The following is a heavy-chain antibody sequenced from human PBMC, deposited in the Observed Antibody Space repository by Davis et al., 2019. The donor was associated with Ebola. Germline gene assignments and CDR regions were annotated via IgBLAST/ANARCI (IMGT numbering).Heavy chain of an antibody. J-gene: IGHJ4*02. CDR3: ARAVGYNYGNDC. CDR1: GFTFSNYA. V-gene: IGHV3-48*02. Sequence: GESLKISCAASGFTFSNYAMNWVRQAPGKGLEWLSYISSSSSVMSYADSVKGRFTISRDNAKNSLHLQMNSLRDEDTAVYYCARAVGYNYGNDCWGQGTLVTVSS. D-gene: IGHD5-18*01. CDR2: ISSSSSVM.